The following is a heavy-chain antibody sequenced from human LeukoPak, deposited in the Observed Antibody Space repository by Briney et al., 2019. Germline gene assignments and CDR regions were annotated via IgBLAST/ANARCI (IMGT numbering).Heavy chain of an antibody. D-gene: IGHD3-10*01. Sequence: AGGSLRLSCAASGFTFSNAWMSWVRQAPGKGLEWVGRIKSKTDGGTTDYAAPVKGRFTISRDDSKNTLYLQMNSLKTEDTAVYYCTTDEPWFGESTNWFDPWGQGTLVTVSS. CDR1: GFTFSNAW. CDR2: IKSKTDGGTT. V-gene: IGHV3-15*01. CDR3: TTDEPWFGESTNWFDP. J-gene: IGHJ5*02.